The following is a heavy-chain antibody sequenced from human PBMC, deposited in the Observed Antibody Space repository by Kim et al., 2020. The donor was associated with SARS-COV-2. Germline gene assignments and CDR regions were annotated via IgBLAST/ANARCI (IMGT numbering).Heavy chain of an antibody. V-gene: IGHV4-59*01. D-gene: IGHD2-2*01. Sequence: YNPSLKSRVTIAVDTSKNQFSLKLSSVTAADTAVYYCASSTTGGFLYFQHWGQGTLVTVSS. J-gene: IGHJ1*01. CDR3: ASSTTGGFLYFQH.